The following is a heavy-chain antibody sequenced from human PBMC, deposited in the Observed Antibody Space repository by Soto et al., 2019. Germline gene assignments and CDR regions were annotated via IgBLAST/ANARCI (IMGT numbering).Heavy chain of an antibody. D-gene: IGHD3-10*01. CDR1: GGTFSSYT. CDR2: IIPIPGIA. Sequence: GASVKVSCKASGGTFSSYTISWVRQAPGQGLEWMGRIIPIPGIANYAQKFQGRVTITPDKSTSTAYMELSSLRSEDTAVYYCARGTSIYYYYYMDVWGKGTTVTVSS. V-gene: IGHV1-69*02. CDR3: ARGTSIYYYYYMDV. J-gene: IGHJ6*03.